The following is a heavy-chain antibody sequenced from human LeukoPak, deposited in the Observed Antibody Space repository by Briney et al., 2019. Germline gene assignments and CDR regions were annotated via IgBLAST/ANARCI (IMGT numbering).Heavy chain of an antibody. CDR3: ASSIAVAGTYYGMDV. CDR1: GYSFTSYW. V-gene: IGHV5-51*01. J-gene: IGHJ6*02. Sequence: GESLKISCKGSGYSFTSYWIGWVRQMPGKGLEWMGIIYPGDSDTRYSPSFQGQVTISADKSISTAYLQWSSLKASDTAMYYCASSIAVAGTYYGMDVWGQGTTATVSS. D-gene: IGHD6-19*01. CDR2: IYPGDSDT.